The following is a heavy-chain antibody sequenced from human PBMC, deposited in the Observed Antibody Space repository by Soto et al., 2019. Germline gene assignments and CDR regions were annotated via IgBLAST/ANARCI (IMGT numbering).Heavy chain of an antibody. CDR1: GYTFTSYG. CDR3: AADQPYYDFWSGPSAGYYMDV. CDR2: ISAYNGNT. J-gene: IGHJ6*03. D-gene: IGHD3-3*01. Sequence: ASVKVSCKASGYTFTSYGISWVRQAPGQGLEWMGWISAYNGNTNYAQKFQGRVTITRDTSTSTAYMELSSLRSEDTAVYYCAADQPYYDFWSGPSAGYYMDVWGKGTTVTVSS. V-gene: IGHV1-18*01.